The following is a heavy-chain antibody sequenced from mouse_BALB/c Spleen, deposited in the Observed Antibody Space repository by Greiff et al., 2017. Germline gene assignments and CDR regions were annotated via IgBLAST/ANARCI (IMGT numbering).Heavy chain of an antibody. CDR3: ARSIYYDYDVVAY. CDR1: GYSITSDYA. V-gene: IGHV3-2*02. J-gene: IGHJ3*01. D-gene: IGHD2-4*01. CDR2: ISYSGST. Sequence: VQLKESGPGLVKPSQSLSLTCTVTGYSITSDYAWNWIRQFPGNKLEWMGYISYSGSTSYNPSLKSRISITRDTSKNQFFLQLNSVTTEDTATYYCARSIYYDYDVVAYWGQGTLVTVSA.